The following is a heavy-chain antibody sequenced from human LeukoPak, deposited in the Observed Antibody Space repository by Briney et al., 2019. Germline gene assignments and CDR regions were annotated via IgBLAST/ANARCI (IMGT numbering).Heavy chain of an antibody. J-gene: IGHJ4*02. D-gene: IGHD3-3*01. CDR2: INHSGST. Sequence: SETLSLTCAVYGGSFSGYYWGWIRQPPGKGLEWIGEINHSGSTNYNPSLKSRVTISVDTSKNQFSLKLSSVTAADTAVYYCARDPSLRFLEWSVRFDYWGQGTLVTVSS. CDR1: GGSFSGYY. CDR3: ARDPSLRFLEWSVRFDY. V-gene: IGHV4-34*01.